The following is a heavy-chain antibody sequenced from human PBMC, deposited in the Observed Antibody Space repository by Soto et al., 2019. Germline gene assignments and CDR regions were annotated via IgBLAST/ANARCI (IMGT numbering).Heavy chain of an antibody. Sequence: KPSETLSLTCTVSVGSFSSGSYYWSWILQPPGKGLEWIGYIYYSGSTNYNPSLKSRVTISVDTSKNQFSLKLSSVTAADTAVYYCARNWNYGYYYGMDVWGQGTTVTVSS. J-gene: IGHJ6*02. CDR3: ARNWNYGYYYGMDV. CDR1: VGSFSSGSYY. CDR2: IYYSGST. V-gene: IGHV4-61*01. D-gene: IGHD1-7*01.